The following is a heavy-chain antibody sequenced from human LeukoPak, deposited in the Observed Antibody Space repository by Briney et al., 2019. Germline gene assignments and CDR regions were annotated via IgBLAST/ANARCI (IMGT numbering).Heavy chain of an antibody. CDR2: ISGSGTST. D-gene: IGHD6-6*01. Sequence: GSLRLSCAASGFTFSTYAMSWVRQAPGKGLEWVSSISGSGTSTYYADSVKGRFAISRDNSKNTLYLQMNSLRAEDTAVYYCARHRSSWLIDYWGQGTLVTVSS. V-gene: IGHV3-23*01. CDR3: ARHRSSWLIDY. CDR1: GFTFSTYA. J-gene: IGHJ4*02.